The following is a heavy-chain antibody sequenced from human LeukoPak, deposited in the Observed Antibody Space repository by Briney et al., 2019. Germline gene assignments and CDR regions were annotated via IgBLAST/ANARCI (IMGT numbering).Heavy chain of an antibody. CDR1: GYTFTGYY. J-gene: IGHJ6*03. V-gene: IGHV1-2*02. D-gene: IGHD2-2*01. CDR3: ARADSVPAGDYHYWYMDV. Sequence: ASVKVSCKASGYTFTGYYMHWVRQDPRQGLQWMGWINPNTGGTDYAQKFQGRVTMTRDTSISTVYMELSSLRSDDTAVYYCARADSVPAGDYHYWYMDVWGKGTTVTLSS. CDR2: INPNTGGT.